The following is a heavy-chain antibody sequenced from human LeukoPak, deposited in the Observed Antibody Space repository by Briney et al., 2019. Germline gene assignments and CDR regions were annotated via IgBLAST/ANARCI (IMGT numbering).Heavy chain of an antibody. CDR3: ARDVTTITHNWFDP. V-gene: IGHV3-48*04. Sequence: GGSLRLSCAASGFTFTTYAMSWVRQAPGKGLEWVSYISSSSITIYYADSVMGRFTISRDNANNSLHLQMNSLRAEDTAVYYCARDVTTITHNWFDPWGQGTLVTVSS. D-gene: IGHD4-11*01. CDR1: GFTFTTYA. J-gene: IGHJ5*02. CDR2: ISSSSITI.